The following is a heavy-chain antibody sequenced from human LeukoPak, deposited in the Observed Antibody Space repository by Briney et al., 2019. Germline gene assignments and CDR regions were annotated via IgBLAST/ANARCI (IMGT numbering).Heavy chain of an antibody. Sequence: GGSLRLSCVASEFNFFSYGMQWVRQAPGKGLEWVSRIFADGSTTSYADSVKGRFTISRDNAKNTLYLQMNSLRAEDTAVYYCARELPREVTLDYWGQGTLVTVSP. CDR3: ARELPREVTLDY. CDR1: EFNFFSYG. D-gene: IGHD2-21*02. CDR2: IFADGSTT. J-gene: IGHJ4*01. V-gene: IGHV3-74*01.